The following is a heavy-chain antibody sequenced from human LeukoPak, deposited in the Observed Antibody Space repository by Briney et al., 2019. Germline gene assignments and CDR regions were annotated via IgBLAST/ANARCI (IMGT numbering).Heavy chain of an antibody. D-gene: IGHD3-22*01. CDR1: GFTFSSYA. CDR3: AKSSYYDSSGYCREYYFDY. V-gene: IGHV3-23*01. J-gene: IGHJ4*02. CDR2: VSGSGGST. Sequence: PGGSLRLSCAASGFTFSSYAMSWVRQAPGKGLEWVSSVSGSGGSTYYADSVKGRFTISRDNSKSTLFLQMNSLRAEDTAVYYCAKSSYYDSSGYCREYYFDYWGQGTLVTVSS.